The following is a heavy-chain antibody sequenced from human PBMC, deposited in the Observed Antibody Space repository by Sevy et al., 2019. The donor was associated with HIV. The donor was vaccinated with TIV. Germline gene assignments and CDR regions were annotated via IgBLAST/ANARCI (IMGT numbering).Heavy chain of an antibody. D-gene: IGHD4-17*01. CDR2: IYHSGST. V-gene: IGHV4-30-2*01. J-gene: IGHJ4*02. CDR1: GGSISSGGYS. Sequence: SETLSLTCAVSGGSISSGGYSWSWIRQPPEKGLEWIGYIYHSGSTYYNPSLKSRVTISVDRSKNQFSLKLSSVTAADTAVYYCARGGDYGDYVPFDYWGQGTLVTVSS. CDR3: ARGGDYGDYVPFDY.